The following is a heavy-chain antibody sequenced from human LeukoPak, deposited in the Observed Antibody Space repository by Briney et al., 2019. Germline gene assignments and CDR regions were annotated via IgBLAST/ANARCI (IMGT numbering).Heavy chain of an antibody. D-gene: IGHD6-19*01. CDR2: IYTSGST. CDR1: GGSISSYY. CDR3: ARGPAVAGYYYYYYMDV. V-gene: IGHV4-4*07. J-gene: IGHJ6*03. Sequence: PSETLSLTCTVSGGSISSYYWSWIRQPAGKGLEWIGRIYTSGSTNYNPSLKSLVTMSVDTSKNQFSLKLSSVTAADTAVYYCARGPAVAGYYYYYYMDVWGKGTTVTVSS.